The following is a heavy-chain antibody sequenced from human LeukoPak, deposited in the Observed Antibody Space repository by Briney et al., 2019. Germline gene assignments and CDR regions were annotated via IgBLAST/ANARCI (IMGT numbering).Heavy chain of an antibody. CDR1: GYTFTSYY. D-gene: IGHD3-10*01. CDR3: ARDSPDGSGTYYNDSPDY. V-gene: IGHV1-46*01. J-gene: IGHJ4*02. CDR2: INPSGGST. Sequence: APVKVSCKASGYTFTSYYMHRVRQAPGQGLEWMGIINPSGGSTSYAQKFQGRVTMTTDTSTSTAYMDLRSLRSDDTAIYYCARDSPDGSGTYYNDSPDYWGQGTLVTVSS.